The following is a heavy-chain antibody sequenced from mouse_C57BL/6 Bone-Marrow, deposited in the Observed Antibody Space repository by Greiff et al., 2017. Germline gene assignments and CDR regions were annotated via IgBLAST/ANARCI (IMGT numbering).Heavy chain of an antibody. Sequence: EVKLQESGPELVKPGDSVKISCKASGYSFTGYFMNWVMQSHGKSLEWIGRINPYNGDTFYNQKFKGKATLTVDKSSSTAHMELRRLTSEDSAVYYCARSRYDYPFAYWGQGTLVTVSA. CDR3: ARSRYDYPFAY. CDR2: INPYNGDT. CDR1: GYSFTGYF. D-gene: IGHD2-4*01. V-gene: IGHV1-20*01. J-gene: IGHJ3*01.